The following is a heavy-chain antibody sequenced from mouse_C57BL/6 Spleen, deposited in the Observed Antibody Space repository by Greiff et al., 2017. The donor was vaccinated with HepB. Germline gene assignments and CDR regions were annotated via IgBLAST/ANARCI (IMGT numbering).Heavy chain of an antibody. CDR1: GYSITSGYY. CDR3: ANLGFDY. CDR2: ISYDGSN. Sequence: EVQLQQSGPGLVKPSQSLSLTCSVTGYSITSGYYWIWIRQFPGNKLEWMGYISYDGSNNYNPSLKNRISITRDTSKNQFFLKLNSVTTEDTATYYCANLGFDYWGQGTTLTVSS. J-gene: IGHJ2*01. V-gene: IGHV3-6*01. D-gene: IGHD3-1*01.